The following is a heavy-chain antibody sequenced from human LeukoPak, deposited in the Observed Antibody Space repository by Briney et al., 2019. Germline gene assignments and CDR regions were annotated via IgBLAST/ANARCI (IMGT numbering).Heavy chain of an antibody. D-gene: IGHD6-19*01. Sequence: PGGSLRLSCAASGFTFDDYAMHWVRQAPGKGLEWVSGISWNSGSIGYADSVKGRFTISRDNAKNSLYLQMNSLRAEDTALYYCAKDRDMSRGRIAVALFDYWGQGTLVTVSS. V-gene: IGHV3-9*01. CDR1: GFTFDDYA. CDR2: ISWNSGSI. J-gene: IGHJ4*02. CDR3: AKDRDMSRGRIAVALFDY.